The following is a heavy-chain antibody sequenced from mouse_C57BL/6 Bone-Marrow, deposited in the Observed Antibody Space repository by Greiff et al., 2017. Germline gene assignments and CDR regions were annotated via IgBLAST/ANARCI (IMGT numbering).Heavy chain of an antibody. V-gene: IGHV14-4*01. CDR3: TTGDYDRGLAY. Sequence: EVQLQESGAELVRPGASVKLSCTASGFNIKDDYMHWVKQRPEQGLEWIGWIDPENGDTEYASKFQGKATIAADSSSNTAYLQLSSLTSEDTADYYCTTGDYDRGLAYWGQGTLVTVSA. CDR1: GFNIKDDY. J-gene: IGHJ3*01. CDR2: IDPENGDT. D-gene: IGHD2-4*01.